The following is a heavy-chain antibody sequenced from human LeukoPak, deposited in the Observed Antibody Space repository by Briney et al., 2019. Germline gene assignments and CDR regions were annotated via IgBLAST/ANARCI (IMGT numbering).Heavy chain of an antibody. CDR3: ATVSLAASPMMGFDP. J-gene: IGHJ5*02. CDR1: GYTLTELS. D-gene: IGHD6-13*01. Sequence: GASVKVSCKVSGYTLTELSMYWVRQAPGKGLEWMGGFDPEDGETVYAQTLQGRVTMTEDTSTDTAFMELRSLTSDDTAVYYCATVSLAASPMMGFDPWGQGTLVTVSS. V-gene: IGHV1-24*01. CDR2: FDPEDGET.